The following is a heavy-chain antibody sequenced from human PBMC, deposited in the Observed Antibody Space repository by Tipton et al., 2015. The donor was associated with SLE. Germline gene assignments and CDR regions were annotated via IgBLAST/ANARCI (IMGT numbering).Heavy chain of an antibody. CDR3: ARKIAARRGWFDP. V-gene: IGHV4-38-2*01. D-gene: IGHD6-6*01. J-gene: IGHJ5*02. CDR1: GYSISSGYY. Sequence: LRLSCAVSGYSISSGYYWGWIRQPPGKGLEWIGSIYHSGSTYYNPSLKSRVTISVDTSKNQFSLKLSSVTAADTAVYYCARKIAARRGWFDPWGQGTLVTVSS. CDR2: IYHSGST.